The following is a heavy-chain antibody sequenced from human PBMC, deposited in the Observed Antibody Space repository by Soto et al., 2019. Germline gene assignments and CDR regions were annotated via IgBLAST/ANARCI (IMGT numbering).Heavy chain of an antibody. CDR3: TTDKLPYYYYGMDV. Sequence: PGGSLRLSCAASGFTFSNAWMSWVRQAPGKGLEWVGRIKSKTDGGTTDYAAPVKGRFTISRDDSKNTLYLQMNSLKTEDTAAYYCTTDKLPYYYYGMDVWGQGTTVTVSS. V-gene: IGHV3-15*01. D-gene: IGHD1-7*01. CDR2: IKSKTDGGTT. J-gene: IGHJ6*02. CDR1: GFTFSNAW.